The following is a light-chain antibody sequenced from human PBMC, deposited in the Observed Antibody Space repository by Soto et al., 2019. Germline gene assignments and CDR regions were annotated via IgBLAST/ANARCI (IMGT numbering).Light chain of an antibody. J-gene: IGKJ2*01. CDR3: QQSHGIPYT. CDR2: AAS. V-gene: IGKV1-39*01. CDR1: QTISTY. Sequence: DIQMTQSPSSLSAAVGDRVTITCRASQTISTYLNWYQQKPGKAPKLLIYAASSLQSGVTSRFTGSRSRTNFPLTISSLEPEDFATYYCQQSHGIPYTFGQGTKLEIK.